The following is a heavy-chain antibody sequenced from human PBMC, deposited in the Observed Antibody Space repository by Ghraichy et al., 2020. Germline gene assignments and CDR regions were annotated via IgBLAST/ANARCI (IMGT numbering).Heavy chain of an antibody. Sequence: GGSLRLSCAASGFTFSSYSMNWVRQAPGKGLEWVSSISSSSSYIYYADSVKGRFTISRDNAKNSLYLKMNSLRAEDTAVYYCARDSAQGDGYKYWGQGTLVTVSS. D-gene: IGHD5-24*01. CDR3: ARDSAQGDGYKY. J-gene: IGHJ4*02. CDR2: ISSSSSYI. CDR1: GFTFSSYS. V-gene: IGHV3-21*01.